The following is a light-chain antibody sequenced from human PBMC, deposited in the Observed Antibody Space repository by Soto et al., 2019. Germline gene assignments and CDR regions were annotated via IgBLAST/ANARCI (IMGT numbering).Light chain of an antibody. CDR2: SGS. Sequence: EIVMTQSPFSLPVTPGEPASISCRSSQSLLHSNGYNYLEWYVQKPGQSPHLLIYSGSHRASGVLPTFTGSGSGTDFTLNISRVDAKDVGVNDCMQGLQNPFTFGEGTKVDIK. J-gene: IGKJ4*01. CDR3: MQGLQNPFT. V-gene: IGKV2-28*01. CDR1: QSLLHSNGYNY.